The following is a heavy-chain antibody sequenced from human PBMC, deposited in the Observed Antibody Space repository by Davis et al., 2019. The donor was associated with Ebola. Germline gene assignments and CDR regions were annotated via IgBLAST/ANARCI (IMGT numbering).Heavy chain of an antibody. V-gene: IGHV1-69*13. J-gene: IGHJ4*02. CDR3: ARDRTGSGYEDY. CDR1: GGTFSSSA. Sequence: AASVKVSGKASGGTFSSSAISWVRQAPGLGLEWMGGITPIFGTAYYAQKFQGRVTITADESTSTAYMELSSLRSEDTAVYYCARDRTGSGYEDYWGQGTLVTVSS. D-gene: IGHD6-25*01. CDR2: ITPIFGTA.